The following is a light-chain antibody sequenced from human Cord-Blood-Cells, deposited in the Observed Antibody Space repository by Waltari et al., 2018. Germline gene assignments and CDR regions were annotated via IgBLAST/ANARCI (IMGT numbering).Light chain of an antibody. CDR2: EVS. CDR1: RCDGGCYTR. V-gene: IGLV2-23*02. Sequence: QSALPQPASVSGSPGQSIPIPCTGTRCDGGCYTRVSWYQQHPGKAPKLLIYEVSKRPSGVSNRFSGSKSGNTASLTISGLQAEDEADYYCCSYAGSRVFGGGTKLTVL. CDR3: CSYAGSRV. J-gene: IGLJ3*02.